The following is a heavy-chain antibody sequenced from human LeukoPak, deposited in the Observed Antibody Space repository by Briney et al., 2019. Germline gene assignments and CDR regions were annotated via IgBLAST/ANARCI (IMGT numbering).Heavy chain of an antibody. CDR3: AKGGYSSGRGAAFDI. D-gene: IGHD6-19*01. J-gene: IGHJ3*02. Sequence: GSLRLSCAASGFTFDDYGMSWVRQAPGKGLEWVSAISGSGGSTYYADSAKGRFTISRDNSKNTLYLQLNSLRAEDTAVYYCAKGGYSSGRGAAFDIWGQGTMVTVSS. CDR1: GFTFDDYG. CDR2: ISGSGGST. V-gene: IGHV3-23*01.